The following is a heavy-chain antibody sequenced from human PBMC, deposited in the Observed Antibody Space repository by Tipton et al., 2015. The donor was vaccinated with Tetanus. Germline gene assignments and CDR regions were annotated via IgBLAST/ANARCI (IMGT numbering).Heavy chain of an antibody. Sequence: QLVQSGAEVKKPGSSVKVSCRASGGTFSGHVISWVRQAPGQGLEWMGWINTDKGSTNYAQNLQGRVIMTTDTSTLTAYMELRSLRSDDTAVYYCARGGTMDYWGQGTLVTVSA. D-gene: IGHD1-1*01. CDR1: GGTFSGHV. J-gene: IGHJ4*02. CDR3: ARGGTMDY. CDR2: INTDKGST. V-gene: IGHV1-18*01.